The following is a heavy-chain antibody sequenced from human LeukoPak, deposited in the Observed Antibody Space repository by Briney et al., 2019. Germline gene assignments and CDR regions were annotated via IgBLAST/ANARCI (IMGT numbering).Heavy chain of an antibody. CDR3: ANGPDYDILTGYYIPDYGMDV. Sequence: GGSLRLSCAASGFTFSDHYMSWIRQAPGKGLEWVSYISSSGSTIYYADSVKGRFTISRDNAKNSLYLQMNSLRAEDTAVYYCANGPDYDILTGYYIPDYGMDVWGQGTTVTVSS. D-gene: IGHD3-9*01. J-gene: IGHJ6*02. CDR1: GFTFSDHY. V-gene: IGHV3-11*01. CDR2: ISSSGSTI.